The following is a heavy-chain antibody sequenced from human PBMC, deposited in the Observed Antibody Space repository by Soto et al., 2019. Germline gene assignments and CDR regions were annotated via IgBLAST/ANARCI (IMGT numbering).Heavy chain of an antibody. D-gene: IGHD4-17*01. V-gene: IGHV5-51*01. Sequence: GESLKISCKGSGYSFTSYWIGWVRQMPGKGLEWMGIIYPGDSDTRYSPSFQGQVTISADKSISTAYLQWSSLKASDTAMYYCARQNEAYGGNSRWFDPWGQGTLVTVSS. CDR2: IYPGDSDT. CDR1: GYSFTSYW. J-gene: IGHJ5*02. CDR3: ARQNEAYGGNSRWFDP.